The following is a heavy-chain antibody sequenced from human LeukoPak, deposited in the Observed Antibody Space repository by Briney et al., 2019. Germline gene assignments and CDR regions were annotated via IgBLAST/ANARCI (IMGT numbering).Heavy chain of an antibody. J-gene: IGHJ3*02. CDR1: GGSISSYY. CDR2: IYYSGST. D-gene: IGHD3-22*01. Sequence: SETLSLTCTVSGGSISSYYWSWIRQPPGKGLEWIGYIYYSGSTNYNPSLKSRVTISVDTSKNQFSLKLSSVTAADTAVYYCARTTDGVVVVIDDAFDIWGQGTMVTVSS. CDR3: ARTTDGVVVVIDDAFDI. V-gene: IGHV4-59*08.